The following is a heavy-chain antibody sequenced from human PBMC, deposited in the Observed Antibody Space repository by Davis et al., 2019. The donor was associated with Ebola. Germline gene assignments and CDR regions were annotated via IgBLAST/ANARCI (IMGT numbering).Heavy chain of an antibody. V-gene: IGHV4-59*08. Sequence: MPSETLSLTCTVSGGSISSYYWSWIRQPPGKGLAWIGYIYYSGSTNYNPSLKSRVTISVDTSKNQFSLKLSSVTAADTAVYYCARRGHYYDSSGYHAGAFDIWGQGTMVTVSS. CDR1: GGSISSYY. CDR3: ARRGHYYDSSGYHAGAFDI. CDR2: IYYSGST. J-gene: IGHJ3*02. D-gene: IGHD3-22*01.